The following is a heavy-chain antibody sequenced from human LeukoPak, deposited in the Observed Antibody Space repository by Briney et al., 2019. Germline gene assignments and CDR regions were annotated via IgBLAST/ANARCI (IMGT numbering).Heavy chain of an antibody. CDR3: ARLDCSSTSCYWFPFDY. J-gene: IGHJ4*02. CDR1: GYTFTSYD. Sequence: ASVKVSCKASGYTFTSYDINWVRQATGQGLEWMGWMNPNSGNTGYAQKFQGRVTMTRNTSISTAHMELSSLRSEDTAVYYCARLDCSSTSCYWFPFDYWGQGTLVTVSS. V-gene: IGHV1-8*01. CDR2: MNPNSGNT. D-gene: IGHD2-2*01.